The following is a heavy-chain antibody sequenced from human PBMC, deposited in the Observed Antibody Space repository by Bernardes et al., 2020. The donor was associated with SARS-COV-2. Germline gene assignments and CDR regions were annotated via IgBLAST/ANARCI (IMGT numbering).Heavy chain of an antibody. CDR2: IYYSGST. V-gene: IGHV4-59*01. CDR3: AREVDTAIRYFDY. D-gene: IGHD5-18*01. CDR1: GGSISSYY. J-gene: IGHJ4*02. Sequence: SETLSLTCTVSGGSISSYYWSWIRQPPGKGLEWIGYIYYSGSTNYNPSLKSRVTISVDTSKNQFSLKLSSVTAADTAVYYCAREVDTAIRYFDYWGQGTLVTVSS.